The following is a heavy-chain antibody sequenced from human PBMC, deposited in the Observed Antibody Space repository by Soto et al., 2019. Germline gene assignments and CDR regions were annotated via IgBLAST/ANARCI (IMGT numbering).Heavy chain of an antibody. CDR3: ALSYTVTTDY. V-gene: IGHV3-74*01. J-gene: IGHJ4*02. D-gene: IGHD4-17*01. Sequence: EVQLVESGGGLVQPGGSLRLSCAASGLTFSSYWMHWVRQPPGTGLVWVSRINSDGSSANYADSVKGRFTISRDNAKNTLYLQMNSLRAEDTAVYYCALSYTVTTDYCGQGTLVTVSS. CDR1: GLTFSSYW. CDR2: INSDGSSA.